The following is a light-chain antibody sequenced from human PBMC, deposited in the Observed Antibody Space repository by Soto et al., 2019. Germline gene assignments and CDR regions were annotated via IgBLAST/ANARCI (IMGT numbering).Light chain of an antibody. V-gene: IGLV2-14*01. CDR3: NSYTSSSTVV. CDR2: DVS. J-gene: IGLJ2*01. CDR1: SSDVGGYNY. Sequence: QSALTQPASVSGSLRQSITISCTGASSDVGGYNYVSWYQQNPGRAPKLLIYDVSNRPSGISNRFSGSKSGNTASLTISGLQAEDEADYYCNSYTSSSTVVFGGGTKLTVL.